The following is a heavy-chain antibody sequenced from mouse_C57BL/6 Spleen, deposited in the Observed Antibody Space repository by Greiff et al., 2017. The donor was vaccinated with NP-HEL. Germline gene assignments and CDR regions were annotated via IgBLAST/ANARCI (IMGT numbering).Heavy chain of an antibody. CDR3: TRTCYDYDLIGDY. CDR1: GFTFSDAW. CDR2: IRNKANNHAT. J-gene: IGHJ4*01. Sequence: EVKVEESGGGLVQPGGSMKLSCAASGFTFSDAWMDWVRQSPEKGLEWVAEIRNKANNHATYYAESVKGRFTISRDEYKSSVYLQMNILRAEDTGIYYCTRTCYDYDLIGDYWGQGTSVTVSS. V-gene: IGHV6-6*01. D-gene: IGHD2-4*01.